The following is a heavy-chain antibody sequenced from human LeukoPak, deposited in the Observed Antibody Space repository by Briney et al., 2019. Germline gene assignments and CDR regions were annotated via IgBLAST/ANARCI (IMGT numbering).Heavy chain of an antibody. CDR1: EFTFSSYA. V-gene: IGHV3-21*01. CDR2: ISSSSSYI. CDR3: ARDLDPRYYYMDV. Sequence: PGGSLRLSCAASEFTFSSYAMNWVRQAPGKGLEWVSSISSSSSYIYYADSVKGRFTISRDNAKNSLYLQMNSLRAEDTAVYYCARDLDPRYYYMDVWGKGTTVTVSS. J-gene: IGHJ6*03.